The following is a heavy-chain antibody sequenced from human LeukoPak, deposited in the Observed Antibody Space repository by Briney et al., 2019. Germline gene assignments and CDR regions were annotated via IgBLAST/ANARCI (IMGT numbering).Heavy chain of an antibody. CDR2: INHSGST. V-gene: IGHV4-34*01. Sequence: SETLSLTCAVYRGSFSGYYWSWIRQPPGKGLEWIGEINHSGSTNYNPSLKSRVTISVDTSKNQFSLKLSSVTAADTAVYYCASSGIVGDAYFDYWGQGTLVTVSS. J-gene: IGHJ4*02. CDR1: RGSFSGYY. CDR3: ASSGIVGDAYFDY. D-gene: IGHD1-26*01.